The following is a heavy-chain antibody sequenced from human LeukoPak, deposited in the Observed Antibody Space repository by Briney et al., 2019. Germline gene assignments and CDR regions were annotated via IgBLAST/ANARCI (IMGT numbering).Heavy chain of an antibody. CDR1: GGSVRTDY. CDR2: INHSGIS. Sequence: SETLSLTGAVYGGSVRTDYWSWIRQPPGKGLEWIGEINHSGISSYNPSLRSRVTMSLDASRNQFSLKVSSVTAADTAVYYCARNGWYSIDYWGQGTLVSVSS. V-gene: IGHV4-34*01. D-gene: IGHD6-19*01. J-gene: IGHJ4*02. CDR3: ARNGWYSIDY.